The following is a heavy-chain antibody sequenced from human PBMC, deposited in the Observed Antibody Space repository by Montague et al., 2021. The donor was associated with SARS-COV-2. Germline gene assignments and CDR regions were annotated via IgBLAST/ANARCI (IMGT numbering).Heavy chain of an antibody. Sequence: SETLSLTCVVYGGSFGAYYWTWIRQTPAKGLEWMGGISHYGSPNYNPSVNPSLKSLFTISIDTSKNQFSLWLTSVSAADTAVYYCVRGGYGDRSSDWGQGTLVTVSS. D-gene: IGHD4-17*01. V-gene: IGHV4-34*01. CDR2: ISHYGSP. J-gene: IGHJ1*01. CDR1: GGSFGAYY. CDR3: VRGGYGDRSSD.